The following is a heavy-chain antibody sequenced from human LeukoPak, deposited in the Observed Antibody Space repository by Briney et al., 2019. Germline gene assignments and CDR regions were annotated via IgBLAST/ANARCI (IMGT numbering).Heavy chain of an antibody. J-gene: IGHJ4*02. CDR3: ARAAYDSTGYLTL. V-gene: IGHV3-33*08. CDR1: GFTVSSNY. Sequence: PGGSLRLSCAASGFTVSSNYMSWVRQAPGKGLEWVAVIWYDGTNKYYADSVKGRFTISRDSSKNTLYLQMNNLRAEDTAIYYCARAAYDSTGYLTLWGQGTLVTVSS. CDR2: IWYDGTNK. D-gene: IGHD3-22*01.